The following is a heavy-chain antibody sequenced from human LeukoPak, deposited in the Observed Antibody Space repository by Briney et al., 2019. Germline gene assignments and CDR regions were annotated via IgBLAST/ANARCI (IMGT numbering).Heavy chain of an antibody. J-gene: IGHJ4*02. D-gene: IGHD3-10*01. CDR1: GFTFSSYG. V-gene: IGHV3-30*02. Sequence: GGSLRLPCAASGFTFSSYGMHWVRQAPGRGLEWVAFIRYDGSNKYYADSVKGRFTISRDNSKNTLYLQMNSLRAEDTAVYYCAKDHYGSGSPDYWGQGTLVTVSS. CDR2: IRYDGSNK. CDR3: AKDHYGSGSPDY.